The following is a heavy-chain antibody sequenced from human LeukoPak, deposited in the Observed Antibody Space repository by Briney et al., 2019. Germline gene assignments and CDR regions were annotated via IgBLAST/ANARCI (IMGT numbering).Heavy chain of an antibody. CDR1: GFTFSSLW. Sequence: PGGSLRLSCAASGFTFSSLWMHWVRQDPGKGLVWVSRISPDGMTTVHADSVKGRFTVSRDNAKNTLYLQMNSLRAEDTAVYYCARTRTLPVAGGFDAWGQGTLVTVSS. CDR3: ARTRTLPVAGGFDA. CDR2: ISPDGMTT. J-gene: IGHJ5*02. V-gene: IGHV3-74*01. D-gene: IGHD6-13*01.